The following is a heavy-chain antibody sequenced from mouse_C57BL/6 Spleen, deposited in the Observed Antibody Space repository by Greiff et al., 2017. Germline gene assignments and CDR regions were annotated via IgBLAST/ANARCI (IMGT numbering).Heavy chain of an antibody. J-gene: IGHJ1*03. CDR3: TRDYDGYYWYFDV. CDR2: IDPETGGT. V-gene: IGHV1-15*01. CDR1: GYTFTDYE. D-gene: IGHD2-3*01. Sequence: VQLQQSGAELVRPGASVTLSCKASGYTFTDYEMHWVKQTPVHGLEWIGAIDPETGGTAYNQKFKGKAILTADKSSSTAYMELRSLTSEDSAVYYCTRDYDGYYWYFDVWGTGTTVTVSS.